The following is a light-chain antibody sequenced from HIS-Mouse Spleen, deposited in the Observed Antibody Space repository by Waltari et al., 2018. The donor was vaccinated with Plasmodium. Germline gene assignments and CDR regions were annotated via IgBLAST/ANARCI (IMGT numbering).Light chain of an antibody. CDR3: CSYAGSYTSS. J-gene: IGLJ2*01. CDR2: DVS. V-gene: IGLV2-11*01. Sequence: QSALTQPRSVSGSPGQSVTISCTGTSSDVGGYNYVSWYQQHPGKAPKLMIYDVSKRPSGVPDRFSCSKSGNTASLTISGLQAEDEADYYCCSYAGSYTSSFGGGTKLTVL. CDR1: SSDVGGYNY.